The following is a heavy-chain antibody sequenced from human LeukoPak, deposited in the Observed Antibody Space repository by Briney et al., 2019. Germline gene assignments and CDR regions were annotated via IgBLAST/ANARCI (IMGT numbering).Heavy chain of an antibody. CDR1: GYSFPIYW. D-gene: IGHD6-13*01. Sequence: GESLKISCKGSGYSFPIYWIGWVRQMPGQGLEWMGIIYPDDSNTIYGPSFQGQVTISADKSINTAYLEWSSPKASDTAIYYCARQGAAGKYYYYYMDVWGKGTTVTVSS. J-gene: IGHJ6*03. CDR3: ARQGAAGKYYYYYMDV. CDR2: IYPDDSNT. V-gene: IGHV5-51*01.